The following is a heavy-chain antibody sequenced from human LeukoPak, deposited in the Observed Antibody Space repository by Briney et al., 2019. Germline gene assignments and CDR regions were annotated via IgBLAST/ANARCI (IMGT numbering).Heavy chain of an antibody. J-gene: IGHJ4*02. CDR1: GFILSDHY. D-gene: IGHD3-22*01. V-gene: IGHV3-72*01. CDR3: VRSSSSGGYYYFDY. Sequence: QPGGSLRLSCAASGFILSDHYMDWVRQGPGKGLEWVGRIRNKVKSYTTEYAASVKGRFTVSGDDSKNSLYLQMNSLKTEDTAVYFCVRSSSSGGYYYFDYWGQGTLVTVSS. CDR2: IRNKVKSYTT.